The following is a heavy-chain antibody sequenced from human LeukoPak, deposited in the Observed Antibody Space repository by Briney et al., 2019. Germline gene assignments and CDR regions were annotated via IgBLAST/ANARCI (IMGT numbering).Heavy chain of an antibody. CDR1: GFTFSSCA. CDR2: ISGSGGST. V-gene: IGHV3-23*01. D-gene: IGHD4-17*01. CDR3: AKDPDYGDYSNAFDI. J-gene: IGHJ3*02. Sequence: PGGSLRLSCAASGFTFSSCAMSWVRQAPGRGLEWVSAISGSGGSTYYADSVKGRFTISRDNSKNTLYLQMNSLRAEDTAVYYCAKDPDYGDYSNAFDIWGQGTMVTVSP.